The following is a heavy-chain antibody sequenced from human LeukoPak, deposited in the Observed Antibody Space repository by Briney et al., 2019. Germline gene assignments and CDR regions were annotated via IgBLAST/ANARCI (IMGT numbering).Heavy chain of an antibody. CDR2: IDPSDSYT. D-gene: IGHD6-13*01. Sequence: GESLKMSCKGSGYMFTSYWISWVRQMPGKCLEWMGRIDPSDSYTNYSPSFQGHATISADKSITTAYLQWSSLKASDTTMYYCARQGAAPGYSYHYGMDVWGQGTTVAVSS. V-gene: IGHV5-10-1*01. J-gene: IGHJ6*02. CDR1: GYMFTSYW. CDR3: ARQGAAPGYSYHYGMDV.